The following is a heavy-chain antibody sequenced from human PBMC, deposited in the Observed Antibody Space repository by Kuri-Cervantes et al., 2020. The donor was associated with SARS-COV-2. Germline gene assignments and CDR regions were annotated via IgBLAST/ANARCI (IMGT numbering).Heavy chain of an antibody. D-gene: IGHD3-3*01. CDR2: IYYSGST. V-gene: IGHV4-59*01. Sequence: ESLKISCTVSGGSISSYYWSWIRQPPGKGLEWIGYIYYSGSTNYNPSLKSRVTISVDTSKNQFSLKLSSVTAADTAVYYCARVHHDFWSGYYSAGWFDPWGQGTLVTVSS. CDR1: GGSISSYY. CDR3: ARVHHDFWSGYYSAGWFDP. J-gene: IGHJ5*02.